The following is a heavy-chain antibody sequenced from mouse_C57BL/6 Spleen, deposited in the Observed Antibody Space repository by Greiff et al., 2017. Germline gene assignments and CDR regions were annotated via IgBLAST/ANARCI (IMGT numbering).Heavy chain of an antibody. CDR1: GYTFTSYG. D-gene: IGHD1-1*01. CDR2: IYPRSGNT. J-gene: IGHJ2*01. CDR3: AHYGSSSY. V-gene: IGHV1-81*01. Sequence: QVQLQQSGAELARPGASVKLSCKASGYTFTSYGISWVKQRTGQGLEWIGEIYPRSGNTYYNEKFKGKATLTADKSSSTAYMELRSLTSEDSAVYFCAHYGSSSYWGQGTTLTVSS.